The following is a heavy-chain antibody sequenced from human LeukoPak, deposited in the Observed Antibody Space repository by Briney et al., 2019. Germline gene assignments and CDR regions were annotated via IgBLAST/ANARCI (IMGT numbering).Heavy chain of an antibody. Sequence: SETLSLTCAVYGGSFSGYYWSWIRQPPGKGLEWIGEINHSGSTNYNPSLKSRVTISVDTSKNQFSLKLSSVTAADTAVYYYARDCCTTGFGELYGWFDPWGQGTLVTVSS. D-gene: IGHD3-10*01. V-gene: IGHV4-34*01. CDR2: INHSGST. CDR1: GGSFSGYY. J-gene: IGHJ5*02. CDR3: ARDCCTTGFGELYGWFDP.